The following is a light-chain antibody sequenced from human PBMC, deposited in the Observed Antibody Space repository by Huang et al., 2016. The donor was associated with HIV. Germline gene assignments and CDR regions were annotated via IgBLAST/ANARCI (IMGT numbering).Light chain of an antibody. CDR2: AAS. Sequence: DIQMTQSPSSLSASVGDSVTITGRASHYISRYLSWYQQNPGKAPSLLMYAASSLQGGVPSRFSGSGSGTDFTLTISSLQPEDFGTYYCQQSYKTPRTFGQGTRVEV. CDR1: HYISRY. J-gene: IGKJ1*01. CDR3: QQSYKTPRT. V-gene: IGKV1-39*01.